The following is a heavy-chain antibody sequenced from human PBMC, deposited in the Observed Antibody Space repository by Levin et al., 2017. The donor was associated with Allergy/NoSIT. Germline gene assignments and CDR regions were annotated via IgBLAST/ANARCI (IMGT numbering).Heavy chain of an antibody. V-gene: IGHV3-74*01. CDR3: ARFTGDSSGYLYYYYGMDV. Sequence: GESLKISCAASGFTFSSYWMHWVRQAPGKGLVWVSRINSDGSSTSYADSVKGRFTISRDNAKNTLYLQMNSLRAEDTAVYYCARFTGDSSGYLYYYYGMDVWGQGTTVTVSS. J-gene: IGHJ6*02. CDR2: INSDGSST. D-gene: IGHD3-22*01. CDR1: GFTFSSYW.